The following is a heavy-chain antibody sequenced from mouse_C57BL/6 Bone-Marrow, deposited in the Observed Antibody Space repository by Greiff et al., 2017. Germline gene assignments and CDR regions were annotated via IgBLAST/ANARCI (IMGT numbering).Heavy chain of an antibody. Sequence: QVQLKQSGPELVKPGASVKISCKASGYTFTSYWMHWVKQRPGQGLEWIGYINPSSGYTKYNQKFKDKATLTADKSSSTAYMQLSSLTYEDSAVYYCATSYSPSFDYWGQGTTLTVSS. CDR2: INPSSGYT. CDR3: ATSYSPSFDY. CDR1: GYTFTSYW. V-gene: IGHV1-7*01. D-gene: IGHD2-10*01. J-gene: IGHJ2*01.